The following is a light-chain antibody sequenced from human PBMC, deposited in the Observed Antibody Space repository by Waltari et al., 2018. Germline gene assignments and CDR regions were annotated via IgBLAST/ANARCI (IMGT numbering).Light chain of an antibody. Sequence: DIQMTQSPSTLSASVGDRVTLTCRASQSISSWLAWYQQKAGEAPKLLIYKASSLKNGVPSRFSGSGSGTEFTLTISSLQPDDFATYYCQQYDLYPLTFGGGTKVEIK. CDR2: KAS. V-gene: IGKV1-5*03. J-gene: IGKJ4*01. CDR3: QQYDLYPLT. CDR1: QSISSW.